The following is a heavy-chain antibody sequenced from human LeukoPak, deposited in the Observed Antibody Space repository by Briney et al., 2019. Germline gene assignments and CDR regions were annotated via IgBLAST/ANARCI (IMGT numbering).Heavy chain of an antibody. J-gene: IGHJ4*02. V-gene: IGHV3-23*01. CDR1: GFTFSSYA. Sequence: QPGGSLRLSCAASGFTFSSYAMSWVRQAPGKGLEWVSAISGGDSTTYYADSVKGRFTISRDNSKNTLYLQMNSLRAEDTAVYYCAKDLANDTMVRGVIPYWGQGTLVTVSS. CDR3: AKDLANDTMVRGVIPY. CDR2: ISGGDSTT. D-gene: IGHD3-10*01.